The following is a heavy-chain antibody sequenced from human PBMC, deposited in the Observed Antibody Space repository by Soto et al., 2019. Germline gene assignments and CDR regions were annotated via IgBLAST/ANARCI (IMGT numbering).Heavy chain of an antibody. CDR2: IIPIFGTA. CDR1: GGTFSSYA. J-gene: IGHJ5*02. CDR3: ASPTPGYCSGGSCYSPRS. D-gene: IGHD2-15*01. Sequence: ASVKVSCKASGGTFSSYAISWVRQAPGQGLEWMGGIIPIFGTANYAQKFQGRVTITADESTSTAYMELSSLRSEDTAVYYCASPTPGYCSGGSCYSPRSWGQGTLVTAPQ. V-gene: IGHV1-69*13.